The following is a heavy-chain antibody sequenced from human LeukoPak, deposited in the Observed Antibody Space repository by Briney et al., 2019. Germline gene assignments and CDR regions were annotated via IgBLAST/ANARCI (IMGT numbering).Heavy chain of an antibody. V-gene: IGHV3-11*01. CDR2: TSSSGSTI. D-gene: IGHD6-13*01. CDR1: GFTFSDYY. J-gene: IGHJ4*02. Sequence: RSGGSLRLSCAASGFTFSDYYMSWIRQAPGKGLEWVSYTSSSGSTIYYADSVKGRFTISRDNAENSLYLQMTSLRAEDTAVYYCARDRSSSWYVFDNWGQETLVTVSS. CDR3: ARDRSSSWYVFDN.